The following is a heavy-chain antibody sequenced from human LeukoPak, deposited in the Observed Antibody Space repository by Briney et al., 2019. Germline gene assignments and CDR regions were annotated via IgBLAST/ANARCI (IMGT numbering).Heavy chain of an antibody. CDR2: IYYSGST. Sequence: KASETLSLTCTVSGGSISSYYWSWIRQPPGKGLEWIGYIYYSGSTNYNPSLKSRVTISVDTSKNQFSLKLSSVTAADTAVYYCARREGDTSMVRSFDYWGQGTLVTVSS. CDR1: GGSISSYY. J-gene: IGHJ4*02. D-gene: IGHD5-18*01. CDR3: ARREGDTSMVRSFDY. V-gene: IGHV4-59*01.